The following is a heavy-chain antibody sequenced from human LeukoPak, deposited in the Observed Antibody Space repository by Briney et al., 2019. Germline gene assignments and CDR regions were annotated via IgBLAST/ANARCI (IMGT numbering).Heavy chain of an antibody. CDR2: IYDSGST. D-gene: IGHD2/OR15-2a*01. CDR3: ARGVQNPNWFDP. V-gene: IGHV3-66*01. Sequence: PGGSLRLSCAASGFTVSSNYVTWVRQAPGKGLEWVSIIYDSGSTYYADSVKGRFSISRDNSENTLYLQMNSLRAEDTAVYYCARGVQNPNWFDPWGQRTLVTVSS. CDR1: GFTVSSNY. J-gene: IGHJ5*02.